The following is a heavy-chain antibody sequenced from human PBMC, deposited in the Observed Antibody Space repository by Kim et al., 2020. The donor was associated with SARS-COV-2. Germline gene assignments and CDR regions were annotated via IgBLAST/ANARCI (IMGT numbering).Heavy chain of an antibody. Sequence: NYRPCLMIRVTISSDTSQNQFSLKLTSVTAADTSVYYCVRGGGWRVDSWGRGNLVTVSS. V-gene: IGHV4-34*01. CDR3: VRGGGWRVDS. D-gene: IGHD5-12*01. J-gene: IGHJ2*01.